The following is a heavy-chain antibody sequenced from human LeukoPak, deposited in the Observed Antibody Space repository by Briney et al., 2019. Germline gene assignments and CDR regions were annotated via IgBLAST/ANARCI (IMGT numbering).Heavy chain of an antibody. D-gene: IGHD6-19*01. Sequence: SETLSLTCTVSGYSISSGYYWGWIRQPPGKGLEWIGSIYHSGSTYYNPSLKSRVTISVDTSKNQFSLKLSSVTAADTAVYYCARVFQKSVAGLYYFDYWGQGTLVTVSS. CDR3: ARVFQKSVAGLYYFDY. CDR1: GYSISSGYY. J-gene: IGHJ4*02. V-gene: IGHV4-38-2*02. CDR2: IYHSGST.